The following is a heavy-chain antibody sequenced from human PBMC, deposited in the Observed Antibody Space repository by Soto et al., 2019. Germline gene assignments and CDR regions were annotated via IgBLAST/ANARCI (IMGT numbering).Heavy chain of an antibody. D-gene: IGHD1-1*01. J-gene: IGHJ6*02. CDR1: GFTFTAYT. Sequence: PGGSLRLSCAASGFTFTAYTMYWVRQPPGKGLEWVASISRTRDYIYYADSVKGRFTISRDNADNSLYLQMNSLRAEDTAVYYCVRDGYPAWVYGVDVWGQGTTVTVSS. CDR3: VRDGYPAWVYGVDV. CDR2: ISRTRDYI. V-gene: IGHV3-21*01.